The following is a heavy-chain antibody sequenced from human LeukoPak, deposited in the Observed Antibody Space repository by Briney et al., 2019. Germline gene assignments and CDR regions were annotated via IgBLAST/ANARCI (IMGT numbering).Heavy chain of an antibody. CDR3: ARRRIRDDYSNYKPRNYYFDY. Sequence: SETLSLTCTVSGGSISSYYWSWIRQPPGKGLEWLGYIYYSGSTNYNPSLKSRVTISVDTSKNQFSLKLSSVTAADTAVYYCARRRIRDDYSNYKPRNYYFDYWGQGTLVTVSS. D-gene: IGHD4-11*01. J-gene: IGHJ4*02. V-gene: IGHV4-59*08. CDR1: GGSISSYY. CDR2: IYYSGST.